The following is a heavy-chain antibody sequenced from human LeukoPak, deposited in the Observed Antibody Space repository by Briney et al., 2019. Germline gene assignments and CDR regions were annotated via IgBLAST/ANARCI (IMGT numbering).Heavy chain of an antibody. CDR1: GFTFSSYA. CDR3: AAPRVGSGSYYRGSYYYGMDV. CDR2: ISGSGGST. D-gene: IGHD3-10*01. V-gene: IGHV3-23*01. J-gene: IGHJ6*04. Sequence: SGGSLRLSCAASGFTFSSYAMSWVRQAPGKGLEWVSAISGSGGSTCYADSVKGRFTISRDDSKNTLYLQMNSLRAEDTAVYYCAAPRVGSGSYYRGSYYYGMDVWGKGTTVTVSS.